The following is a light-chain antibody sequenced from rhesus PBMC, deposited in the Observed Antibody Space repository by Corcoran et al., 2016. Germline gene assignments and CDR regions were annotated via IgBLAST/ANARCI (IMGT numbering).Light chain of an antibody. CDR1: QSISSW. CDR3: HQYSSSPYS. Sequence: DIQMTQSPSSLSASVGETVTITCRARQSISSWLAWYQQKPGKAPKLLIYKAASLQSGVPSRFSGSGSGTDFTLTISSLQSDDFASYYFHQYSSSPYSFGQGTKVEIK. CDR2: KAA. V-gene: IGKV1-22*01. J-gene: IGKJ2*01.